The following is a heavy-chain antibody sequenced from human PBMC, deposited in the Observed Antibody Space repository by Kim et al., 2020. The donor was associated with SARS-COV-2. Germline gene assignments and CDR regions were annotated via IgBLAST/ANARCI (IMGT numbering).Heavy chain of an antibody. V-gene: IGHV3-64D*06. Sequence: GGSLRLSCSASGFTFSSYAMHWVRQAPGKGLEYVSAISSNGGSTYYADSVKGRFTISRDNSKNTLYLQMSSLRAEDTAVYYCVKVLPGGIAAAGHDYWGQGTLVTVSS. CDR1: GFTFSSYA. D-gene: IGHD6-13*01. J-gene: IGHJ4*02. CDR3: VKVLPGGIAAAGHDY. CDR2: ISSNGGST.